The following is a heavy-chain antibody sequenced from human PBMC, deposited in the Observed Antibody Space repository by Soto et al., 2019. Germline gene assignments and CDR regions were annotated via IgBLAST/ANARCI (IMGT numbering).Heavy chain of an antibody. Sequence: QVQLVQSGAEVKKPGASVKVSCKASGYTFTSYAMHWVRQAPGQRLEWMGWINAGNGNTKYSQKFQGRVTITRDTSASTAYMERSSLRSEDTAVYYCARDSPYYGSGSPIDYWGQGTLVTVSS. V-gene: IGHV1-3*01. CDR2: INAGNGNT. CDR3: ARDSPYYGSGSPIDY. D-gene: IGHD3-10*01. J-gene: IGHJ4*02. CDR1: GYTFTSYA.